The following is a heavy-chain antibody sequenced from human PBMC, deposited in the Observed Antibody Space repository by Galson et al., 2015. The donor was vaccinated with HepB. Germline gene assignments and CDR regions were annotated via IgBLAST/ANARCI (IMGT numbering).Heavy chain of an antibody. CDR1: GYTFSGFA. J-gene: IGHJ6*02. V-gene: IGHV3-23*01. D-gene: IGHD2-2*01. Sequence: SLRLSCAASGYTFSGFAMTWVRQAPGKGLEWVSGLGGSGGSTYYADSVKGRFTISRDNSKNTLYLQMNSLRAEDTAVYYCAKDHAAATYYYYAMDVWGPGTTVTVSS. CDR2: LGGSGGST. CDR3: AKDHAAATYYYYAMDV.